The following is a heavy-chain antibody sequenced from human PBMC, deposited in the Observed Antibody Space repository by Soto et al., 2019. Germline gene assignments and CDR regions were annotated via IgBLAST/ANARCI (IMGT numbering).Heavy chain of an antibody. CDR3: ARVGSTETPYYYYYYMDV. CDR2: MNPNSGNT. Sequence: ASVKVSCKASGYTFTSYDINWVRQATGQGLEWMGWMNPNSGNTGYAQKFQGRVTMTRNTSISTAYMELSSLRSEDTAVYYCARVGSTETPYYYYYYMDVWSKGTTVTVSS. CDR1: GYTFTSYD. J-gene: IGHJ6*03. V-gene: IGHV1-8*01. D-gene: IGHD4-17*01.